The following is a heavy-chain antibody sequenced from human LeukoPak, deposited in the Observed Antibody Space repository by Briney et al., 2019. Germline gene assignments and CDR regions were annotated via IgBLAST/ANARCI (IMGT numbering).Heavy chain of an antibody. J-gene: IGHJ4*02. CDR3: ARLDTVMAYYFDL. CDR2: IYSGGTT. V-gene: IGHV3-53*04. D-gene: IGHD5-18*01. CDR1: GFTFSSYA. Sequence: PGGSLRLSCAASGFTFSSYAMSWVRQAPGKGLEWVSTIYSGGTTYYADSVMGRFTISRHIYRNTLYLQMNSLRAEDTAVYYCARLDTVMAYYFDLWGQGTLVTVSS.